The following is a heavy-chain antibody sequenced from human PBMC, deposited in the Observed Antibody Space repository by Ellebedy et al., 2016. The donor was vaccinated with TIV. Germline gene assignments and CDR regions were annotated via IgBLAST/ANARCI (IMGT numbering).Heavy chain of an antibody. CDR2: MNPNSGNT. CDR3: ATTGEGDGMDV. J-gene: IGHJ6*02. CDR1: GGSFSSYA. Sequence: ASVKVSCKASGGSFSSYAISWVRQAPGQGLEWMGWMNPNSGNTGYAQKFQGRVTITRNTSISTAYMELSSLRSEDTAVYYCATTGEGDGMDVWGQGTTVTVSS. V-gene: IGHV1-8*03. D-gene: IGHD1-1*01.